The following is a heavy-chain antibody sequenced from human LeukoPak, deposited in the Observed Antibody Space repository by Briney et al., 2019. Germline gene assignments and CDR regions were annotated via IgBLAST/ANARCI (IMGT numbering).Heavy chain of an antibody. D-gene: IGHD4-23*01. CDR3: ATLYGGTNFDY. J-gene: IGHJ4*02. CDR2: LKEDGTEE. Sequence: GGSLRLSCAASGFTFSSYWMSRVRQAPGKGLEWVANLKEDGTEEEYLDSVKGRFTIFRDNSKNTLYLQMNSLRAEDTAVYYCATLYGGTNFDYWGQGTLVTVSS. V-gene: IGHV3-7*03. CDR1: GFTFSSYW.